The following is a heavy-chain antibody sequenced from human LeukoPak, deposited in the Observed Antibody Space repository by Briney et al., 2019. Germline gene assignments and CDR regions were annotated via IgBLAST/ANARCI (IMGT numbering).Heavy chain of an antibody. J-gene: IGHJ6*02. CDR1: GGSFSGYY. Sequence: SETLSLTCAVYGGSFSGYYWSWIRQPPGKGLEWIGEINHSGSTNYNPSLKSRVTISVDTSKNQFSLKLSSVTAADTAVYYCASTFTVLWFGQSSPRDYGMDVWGRGTTVTVSS. V-gene: IGHV4-34*01. CDR2: INHSGST. D-gene: IGHD3-10*01. CDR3: ASTFTVLWFGQSSPRDYGMDV.